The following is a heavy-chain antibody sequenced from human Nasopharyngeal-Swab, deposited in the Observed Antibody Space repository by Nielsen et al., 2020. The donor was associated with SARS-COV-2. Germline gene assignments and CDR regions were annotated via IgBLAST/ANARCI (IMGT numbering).Heavy chain of an antibody. Sequence: WVRQAPGQGLEWMGWISAYNGNTNYAQRLQGRVTMTTDTSTNTAYVEMRSLRSDDTAVYYCARTGYCSGGSCYSWWFDPWGQGTLVTVLL. V-gene: IGHV1-18*01. CDR2: ISAYNGNT. D-gene: IGHD2-15*01. CDR3: ARTGYCSGGSCYSWWFDP. J-gene: IGHJ5*02.